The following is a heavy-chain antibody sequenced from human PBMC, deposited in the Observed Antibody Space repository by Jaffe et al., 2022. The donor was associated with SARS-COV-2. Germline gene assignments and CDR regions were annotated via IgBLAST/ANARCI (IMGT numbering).Heavy chain of an antibody. CDR3: AKDRSWSGYYTGWDFDY. CDR2: ISGSGGST. Sequence: EVQLLESGGGLVQPGGSLRLSCAASGFTFSSYAMSWVRQAPGKGLEWVSAISGSGGSTYYADSVKGRFTISRDNSKNTLYLQMNSLRAEDTAVYYCAKDRSWSGYYTGWDFDYWGQGTLVTVSS. J-gene: IGHJ4*02. D-gene: IGHD3-3*01. CDR1: GFTFSSYA. V-gene: IGHV3-23*01.